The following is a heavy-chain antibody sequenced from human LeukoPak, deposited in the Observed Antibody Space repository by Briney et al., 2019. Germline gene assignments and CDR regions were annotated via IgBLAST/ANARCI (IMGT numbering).Heavy chain of an antibody. CDR3: AKASGSYYYYYIDV. J-gene: IGHJ6*03. Sequence: GRSLRLSCAASGFTFDDYAMHWVRQAPGKGLEWVSGISWNSGNIDYADSVKGRFTIPRDNAKNSLYLQMNSLRAEDMALYYCAKASGSYYYYYIDVWGKGTTVTVSS. V-gene: IGHV3-9*03. CDR2: ISWNSGNI. D-gene: IGHD3-10*01. CDR1: GFTFDDYA.